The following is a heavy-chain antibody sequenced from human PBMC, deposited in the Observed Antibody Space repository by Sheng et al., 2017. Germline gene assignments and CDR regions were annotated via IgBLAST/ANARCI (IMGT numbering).Heavy chain of an antibody. V-gene: IGHV3-48*01. J-gene: IGHJ4*02. CDR3: TRDVRDYDFWSGDDYFDY. D-gene: IGHD3-3*01. CDR2: ISSSVSVRTL. Sequence: ESGGGLVQPGGSLRLSCAASGFTFSSYGMNWVRQAPGKGLEWVSYISSSVSVRTLYYADSVKGRFTISRDNAKSSLYLQMNSLRAEDTAVYYCTRDVRDYDFWSGDDYFDYWGQGTLVTVSS. CDR1: GFTFSSYG.